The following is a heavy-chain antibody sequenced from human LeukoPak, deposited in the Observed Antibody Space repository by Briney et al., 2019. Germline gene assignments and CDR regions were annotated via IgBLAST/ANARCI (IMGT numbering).Heavy chain of an antibody. D-gene: IGHD6-13*01. J-gene: IGHJ4*02. CDR3: ARKPTYSSSWPFDY. V-gene: IGHV4-4*02. Sequence: PSETLSLTCAVSGGSISSSNWWSWVRQPPGKGLEWIGEIYHSGSTNYNPSLKSRVTISVDKSKNQFSLKLRSVTAADTAVYYCARKPTYSSSWPFDYWGQGTLVTVSS. CDR2: IYHSGST. CDR1: GGSISSSNW.